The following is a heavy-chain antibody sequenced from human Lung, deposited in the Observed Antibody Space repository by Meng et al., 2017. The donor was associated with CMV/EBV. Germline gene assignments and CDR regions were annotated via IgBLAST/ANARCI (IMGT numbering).Heavy chain of an antibody. D-gene: IGHD2-21*01. V-gene: IGHV4-31*03. CDR2: IYYSGST. CDR3: ARGGEPYCGGDCSPGYFQH. J-gene: IGHJ1*01. CDR1: GGSISSGGYY. Sequence: SETLSLTCTVSGGSISSGGYYWSWIRQHPGKGLELIGYIYYSGSTYYNPSLKSRVTISVDTSKNQFSLKLSSVTAADTAVYYCARGGEPYCGGDCSPGYFQHWXQGHXVTVDS.